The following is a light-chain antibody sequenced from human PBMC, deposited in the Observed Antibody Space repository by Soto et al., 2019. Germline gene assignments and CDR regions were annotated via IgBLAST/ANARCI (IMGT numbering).Light chain of an antibody. Sequence: DIQITQSPSSLSASVGARDTITFQASQALTNSLYCYQQTLGQAPRLLLYVASSFETGVPSRFSGSGSGTDFTFTIVSLQPEDIATYYCQHYDHHPITFGQGTRLEIK. CDR1: QALTNS. CDR2: VAS. V-gene: IGKV1-33*01. CDR3: QHYDHHPIT. J-gene: IGKJ5*01.